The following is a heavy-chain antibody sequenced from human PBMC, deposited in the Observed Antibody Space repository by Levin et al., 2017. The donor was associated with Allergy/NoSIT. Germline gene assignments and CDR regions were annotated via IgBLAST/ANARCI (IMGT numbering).Heavy chain of an antibody. Sequence: PGGSLRLSCAASGFIFSSYAMSWVRQAPGKGLEWVSGISKSGGSTYYADSVKGRCTISRDNSKNTLYLQINSLRAEDTALYYCAKDLLQLWLPDYWGQGTLVTVSS. J-gene: IGHJ4*02. CDR1: GFIFSSYA. D-gene: IGHD5-18*01. V-gene: IGHV3-23*01. CDR3: AKDLLQLWLPDY. CDR2: ISKSGGST.